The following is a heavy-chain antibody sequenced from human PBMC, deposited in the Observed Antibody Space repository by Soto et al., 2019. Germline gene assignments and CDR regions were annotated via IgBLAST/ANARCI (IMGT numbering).Heavy chain of an antibody. CDR1: GFPFSSYG. D-gene: IGHD6-13*01. CDR2: ISYDGINQ. J-gene: IGHJ4*02. CDR3: AKSRMGSSWYEGDS. V-gene: IGHV3-30*18. Sequence: QVELVESGGGVVQPGRSLRLSCAASGFPFSSYGMHWVRQAPGKGLEWVAVISYDGINQYYADSVKGRFTISRDNSKNTLYLEVNSLRPEDTAVYFCAKSRMGSSWYEGDSWGQGTLVTVSS.